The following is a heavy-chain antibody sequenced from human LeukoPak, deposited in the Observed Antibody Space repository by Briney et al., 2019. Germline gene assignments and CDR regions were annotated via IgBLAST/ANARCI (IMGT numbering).Heavy chain of an antibody. Sequence: GGSLRLSCAASGFTFSDYYMSWIRQAPGKGLEWVSYISSSGSTIYYVDSVKGRFTISRDNAKNSLYLQMNSLRAEDTAVYYCARDRGPHDIVATYWGQGTLVTVSS. CDR2: ISSSGSTI. CDR3: ARDRGPHDIVATY. CDR1: GFTFSDYY. V-gene: IGHV3-11*01. D-gene: IGHD5-12*01. J-gene: IGHJ4*02.